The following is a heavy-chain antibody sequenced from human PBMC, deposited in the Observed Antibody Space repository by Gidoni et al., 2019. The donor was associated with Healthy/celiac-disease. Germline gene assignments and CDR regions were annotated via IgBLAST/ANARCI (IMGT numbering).Heavy chain of an antibody. D-gene: IGHD3-9*01. CDR1: GGTFSSYA. V-gene: IGHV1-69*06. J-gene: IGHJ4*02. Sequence: QVQLVQFGAEVKKPGSSVKVSCKASGGTFSSYAISWVRQAPGQGLEWMGGIIPIFGTANYAQKFQGRVTITADKSTSTAYMELSSLRSEDTAVYYCARDYEDYDILTGYYGYFDYWGQGTLVTVSS. CDR2: IIPIFGTA. CDR3: ARDYEDYDILTGYYGYFDY.